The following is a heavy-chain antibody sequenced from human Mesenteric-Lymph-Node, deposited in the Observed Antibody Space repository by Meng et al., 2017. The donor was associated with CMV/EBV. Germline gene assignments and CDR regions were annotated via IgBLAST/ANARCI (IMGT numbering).Heavy chain of an antibody. J-gene: IGHJ4*02. CDR3: ARDFRSSSSTV. D-gene: IGHD6-6*01. Sequence: GGSLRLSCAASGFTFGHYAMHWVRQAPGKGLEWVAVISYDGSNTYYADSVKGRFTISRDNSKNTLYLQMNSLRAEDTAVYYCARDFRSSSSTVWGQGTLVTVSS. CDR2: ISYDGSNT. V-gene: IGHV3-30*14. CDR1: GFTFGHYA.